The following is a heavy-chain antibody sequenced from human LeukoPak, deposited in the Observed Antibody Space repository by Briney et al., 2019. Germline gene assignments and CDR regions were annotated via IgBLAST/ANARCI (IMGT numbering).Heavy chain of an antibody. CDR2: ISGGGDIT. D-gene: IGHD2-21*02. CDR3: VREDTPATANY. V-gene: IGHV3-23*01. CDR1: GFNFANHA. Sequence: GGSLRLSCAASGFNFANHAMSWVRQTAGKGLEWVSAISGGGDITYYADSVKGRFTISRDDSKDTLFLQMHSLRPGDTAVYYCVREDTPATANYWGQGTLVTISS. J-gene: IGHJ4*02.